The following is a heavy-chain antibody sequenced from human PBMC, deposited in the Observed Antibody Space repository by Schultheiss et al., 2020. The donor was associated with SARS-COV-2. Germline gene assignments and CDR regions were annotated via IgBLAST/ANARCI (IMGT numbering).Heavy chain of an antibody. D-gene: IGHD3-10*01. Sequence: GGSLRLSCAASGFTFSSYSMNWVRQAPGKGLEWVSSISSSSSYIYYADSVKGRFTISRDNAKNSLYLQMNSLRAEDTAVYYCARFGAIDGSGSYFFDYWGQGTLVTVSS. CDR3: ARFGAIDGSGSYFFDY. CDR1: GFTFSSYS. V-gene: IGHV3-21*01. CDR2: ISSSSSYI. J-gene: IGHJ4*02.